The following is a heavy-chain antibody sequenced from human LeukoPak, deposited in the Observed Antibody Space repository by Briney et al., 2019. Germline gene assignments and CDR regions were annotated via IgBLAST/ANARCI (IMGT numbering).Heavy chain of an antibody. CDR3: ARVPLCGGDCYRPDLYYYYYYMDV. V-gene: IGHV1-18*01. J-gene: IGHJ6*03. D-gene: IGHD2-21*02. CDR1: GYTFTSYG. Sequence: ASVKVSCKASGYTFTSYGISWVRQAPGQGLEWMGWISAYNGNTNYAQKLQGRVTMTTDTSTSTAYMELRSLRSDDTAVYYCARVPLCGGDCYRPDLYYYYYYMDVWGKGTTVTVSS. CDR2: ISAYNGNT.